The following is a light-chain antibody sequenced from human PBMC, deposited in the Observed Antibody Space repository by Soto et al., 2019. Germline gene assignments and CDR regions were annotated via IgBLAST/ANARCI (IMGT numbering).Light chain of an antibody. Sequence: DIQVTQSPSTLSSSVGDRVTITCRASQSIGRWLACYQQKPGKAPKLLIYAASSLQRGVPSRFSGSGSGTDFTLTISSLQPEDFATYYCQQSYSTPITFGQGTRLEIK. J-gene: IGKJ5*01. V-gene: IGKV1-39*01. CDR2: AAS. CDR3: QQSYSTPIT. CDR1: QSIGRW.